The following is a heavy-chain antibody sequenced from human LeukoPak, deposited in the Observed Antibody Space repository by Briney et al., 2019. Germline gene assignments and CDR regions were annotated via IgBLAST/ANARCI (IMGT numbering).Heavy chain of an antibody. Sequence: PGWSLRLTCAASRFTFSSYGMHWVRQAPGKGLEWVAVISYDGSNKYYADYVKGRFTISRDNSKNTLYLQMNSLRAEDTAVYYCAEVSVGDSDAFDTWGQGTMVTVSS. V-gene: IGHV3-30*18. D-gene: IGHD2-21*02. J-gene: IGHJ3*02. CDR3: AEVSVGDSDAFDT. CDR1: RFTFSSYG. CDR2: ISYDGSNK.